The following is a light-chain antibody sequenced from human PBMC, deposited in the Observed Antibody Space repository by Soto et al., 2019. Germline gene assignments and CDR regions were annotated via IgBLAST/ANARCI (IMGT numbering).Light chain of an antibody. J-gene: IGLJ3*02. Sequence: QSVLTQPASVPGSPGQSITISCTGTSRDVGAYNYVSWYQQHPGKAPKLMIYEVSNWPSGVSNRFSGSQSGNRASLTISGLQAEDEADYYCSSYTSSSTRVFGGGTKLTVL. CDR3: SSYTSSSTRV. CDR1: SRDVGAYNY. CDR2: EVS. V-gene: IGLV2-14*01.